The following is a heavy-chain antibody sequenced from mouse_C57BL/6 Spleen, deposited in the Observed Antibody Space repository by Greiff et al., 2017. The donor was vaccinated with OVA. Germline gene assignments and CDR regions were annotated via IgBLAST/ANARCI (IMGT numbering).Heavy chain of an antibody. J-gene: IGHJ2*01. CDR1: GYTFTSYW. CDR2: IHPNSGST. Sequence: QVQLQQPGAELVKPGASVKLSCKASGYTFTSYWMHWVKQRPGQGLEWIGMIHPNSGSTNYNEKFKSKATLTVDKSSSTAYMQLSSLTSEDSAVYYCARNYYGLYYFDYWGQGTTLTVSS. CDR3: ARNYYGLYYFDY. V-gene: IGHV1-64*01. D-gene: IGHD1-1*01.